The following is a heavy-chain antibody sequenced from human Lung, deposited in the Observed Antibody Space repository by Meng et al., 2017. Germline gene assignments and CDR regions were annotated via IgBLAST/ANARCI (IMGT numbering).Heavy chain of an antibody. CDR2: INPKSGDT. J-gene: IGHJ4*02. CDR1: GDNFPDYY. Sequence: QVQLVQSGAEVKKPGASVKFSCKPSGDNFPDYYIHWVRRAPGEGLEWMGRINPKSGDTHYAQKFQARVTMTGDTSISTAYMELSGLRSDDTAMYYCARDEDISAAGKLFGDYWGQGTLVTVSS. V-gene: IGHV1-2*06. CDR3: ARDEDISAAGKLFGDY. D-gene: IGHD6-25*01.